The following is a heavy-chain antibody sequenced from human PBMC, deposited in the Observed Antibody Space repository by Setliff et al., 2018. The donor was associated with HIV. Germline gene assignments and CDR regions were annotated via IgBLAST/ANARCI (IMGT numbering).Heavy chain of an antibody. V-gene: IGHV3-33*01. CDR3: ARGPDCSGGSCYLGFDD. CDR1: GFSFSGYG. Sequence: GGSLRLSCAASGFSFSGYGMHWVRQAPGKGLEWLAVIWYDGSNKYYTDSVQGRITISRDNSENMLYLRMNSLRAEDTAVYFCARGPDCSGGSCYLGFDDWGQGTLVTVS. CDR2: IWYDGSNK. J-gene: IGHJ4*02. D-gene: IGHD2-15*01.